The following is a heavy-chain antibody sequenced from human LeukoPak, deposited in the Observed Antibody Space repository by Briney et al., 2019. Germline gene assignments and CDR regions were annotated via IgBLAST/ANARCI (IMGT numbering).Heavy chain of an antibody. Sequence: PSETLSLTCAVYGGSFSGYYWSWIRQPPGKGLEWIGEINHSGSTNYNPSLKSRVTISVDTSKNQFSLKLSSVTAADTAVYYCARGPRYSSSWYQIDYYYYYGMDVWGQGTTVTVSS. CDR2: INHSGST. J-gene: IGHJ6*02. V-gene: IGHV4-34*01. D-gene: IGHD6-13*01. CDR3: ARGPRYSSSWYQIDYYYYYGMDV. CDR1: GGSFSGYY.